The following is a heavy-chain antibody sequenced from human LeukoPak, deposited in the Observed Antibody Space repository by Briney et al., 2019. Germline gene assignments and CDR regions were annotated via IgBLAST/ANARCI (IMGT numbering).Heavy chain of an antibody. J-gene: IGHJ4*02. CDR1: GFTFGDYA. Sequence: GGSLRLSCTASGFTFGDYAMSWVRQAPGKGLEWVGRIKSKTDGGTTDYAAPVKGRFTISRDDSKNTLYLQMNSLKTEDTAVYYCTAPDFLDYWGQGTLVTVSS. CDR3: TAPDFLDY. D-gene: IGHD1-14*01. CDR2: IKSKTDGGTT. V-gene: IGHV3-15*01.